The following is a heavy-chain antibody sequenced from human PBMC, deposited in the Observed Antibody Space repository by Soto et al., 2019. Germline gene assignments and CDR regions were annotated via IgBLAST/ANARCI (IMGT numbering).Heavy chain of an antibody. CDR1: GGSISSYY. CDR2: IYYSGST. D-gene: IGHD4-17*01. V-gene: IGHV4-59*08. J-gene: IGHJ4*02. Sequence: QVQLQESGPGLVKPSETLSLTCTVSGGSISSYYRSWIRQPPGKGLEWIGYIYYSGSTNYNPSLKSRVTISVDTSKNQFSLKLSSVTAADTAVYYCARRYGVYFDYWGQGTLVTVSS. CDR3: ARRYGVYFDY.